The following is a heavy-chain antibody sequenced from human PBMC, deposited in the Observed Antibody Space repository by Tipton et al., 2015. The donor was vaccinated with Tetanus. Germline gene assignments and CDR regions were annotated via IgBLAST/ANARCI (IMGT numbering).Heavy chain of an antibody. V-gene: IGHV4-59*01. CDR3: ARDHRLSASYAGWFDP. CDR2: IYSRGST. Sequence: TLSLTCSVSGGSINPYYWSWIRQPPGKGLEWIGNIYSRGSTYYNPSLKSRVTISVDTSRNQFSLRLKSVTPADTAMYYCARDHRLSASYAGWFDPWGQGTLVTVSS. J-gene: IGHJ5*02. D-gene: IGHD2-8*01. CDR1: GGSINPYY.